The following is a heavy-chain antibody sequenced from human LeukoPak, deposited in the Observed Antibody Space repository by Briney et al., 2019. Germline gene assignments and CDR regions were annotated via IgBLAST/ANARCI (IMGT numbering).Heavy chain of an antibody. D-gene: IGHD3-10*01. Sequence: PGGSLRLSCGASGFTFSRYWMTWVRQAPGKGLEWVANIKRDGSEKYYVDSVKGRFTISRDNAKNSMYLQMNSLRVEDTAVYYCARDGEVGEFGYFYYYMDVWGKGTTVTISS. V-gene: IGHV3-7*01. CDR1: GFTFSRYW. CDR2: IKRDGSEK. CDR3: ARDGEVGEFGYFYYYMDV. J-gene: IGHJ6*03.